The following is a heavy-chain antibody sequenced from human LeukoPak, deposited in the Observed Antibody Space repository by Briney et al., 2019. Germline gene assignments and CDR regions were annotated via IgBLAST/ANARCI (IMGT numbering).Heavy chain of an antibody. CDR1: GFSFR. V-gene: IGHV3-7*03. Sequence: GGSLRLSCAASGFSFRMSWVRQAPGKGLEWVANIRQDGSDKYYVGSVKGRFTMSRDNAKNSLNLQMSNLRAEDTAVYYCARWAQYSNSWSLDYWGQGTLVTVSS. CDR2: IRQDGSDK. CDR3: ARWAQYSNSWSLDY. J-gene: IGHJ4*02. D-gene: IGHD6-13*01.